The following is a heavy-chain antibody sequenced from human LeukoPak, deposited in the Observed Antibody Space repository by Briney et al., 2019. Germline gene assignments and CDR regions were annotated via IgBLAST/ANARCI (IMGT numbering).Heavy chain of an antibody. Sequence: ASVKVSCKASGYTFTSYAMHWVRQAPGQRLEWMGWINAGNGNTKYSQKFQGRVTITRDTSASTAYMELSSLRSEDTAVYYCASGCIAAAGPWYWGQGTLVTVSS. CDR2: INAGNGNT. J-gene: IGHJ4*02. V-gene: IGHV1-3*01. CDR3: ASGCIAAAGPWY. D-gene: IGHD6-13*01. CDR1: GYTFTSYA.